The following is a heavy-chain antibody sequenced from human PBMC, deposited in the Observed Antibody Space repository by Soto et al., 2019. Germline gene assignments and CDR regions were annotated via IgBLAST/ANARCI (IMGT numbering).Heavy chain of an antibody. CDR1: GFTFSSYG. CDR2: IWYDGGNK. Sequence: GGSLRLSCAASGFTFSSYGMHWVRQAPGKGLEWVAVIWYDGGNKYYADSVKGRFTISRDNSKNTLYLQMNSLRAEDTAVYYCAKTPSSSWASRTTYFDYWGQGTLVTVSS. J-gene: IGHJ4*02. D-gene: IGHD6-13*01. V-gene: IGHV3-33*06. CDR3: AKTPSSSWASRTTYFDY.